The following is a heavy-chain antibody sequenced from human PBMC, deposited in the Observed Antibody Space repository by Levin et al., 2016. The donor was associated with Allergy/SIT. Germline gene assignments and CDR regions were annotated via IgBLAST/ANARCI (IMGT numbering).Heavy chain of an antibody. V-gene: IGHV4-59*01. Sequence: WIRQPPGKGLEWIGNILYGGSTNYNPSLKSRVTISVDTSKNQFSLKLRSVSAADTAMYYCARESRTGVYDSSGYYHHYYGMDVWGQGTTVTVSS. CDR2: ILYGGST. CDR3: ARESRTGVYDSSGYYHHYYGMDV. J-gene: IGHJ6*02. D-gene: IGHD3-22*01.